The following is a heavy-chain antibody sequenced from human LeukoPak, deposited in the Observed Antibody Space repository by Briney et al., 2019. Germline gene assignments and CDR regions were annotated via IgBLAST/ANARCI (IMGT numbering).Heavy chain of an antibody. CDR1: GYTFTSYD. J-gene: IGHJ5*02. CDR2: MNPNNGNT. CDR3: ARGGWELLPANWFDP. Sequence: ASVKVSCKASGYTFTSYDINWVRQATGQGLEWMGWMNPNNGNTGYAQKFQGRVTMTRNTSISTAYMELSSMRSEDTAVYYCARGGWELLPANWFDPWGQGTLVTVSS. V-gene: IGHV1-8*01. D-gene: IGHD1-26*01.